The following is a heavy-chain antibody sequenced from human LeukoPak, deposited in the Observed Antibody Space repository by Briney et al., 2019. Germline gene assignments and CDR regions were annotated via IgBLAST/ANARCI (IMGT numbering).Heavy chain of an antibody. CDR1: GGSISSYY. D-gene: IGHD6-19*01. CDR2: INHRGST. Sequence: SETLSLTCTVSGGSISSYYWSWIRQPPGKGLEWIGEINHRGSTNYNPSLKSRVTISVDTSKNQFSLKLSSVTAADTAVYYCARRLQQWRNAFDIWGQGTMVTVSS. CDR3: ARRLQQWRNAFDI. V-gene: IGHV4-34*01. J-gene: IGHJ3*02.